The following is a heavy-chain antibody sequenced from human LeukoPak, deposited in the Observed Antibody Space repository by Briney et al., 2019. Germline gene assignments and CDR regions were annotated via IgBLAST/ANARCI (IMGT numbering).Heavy chain of an antibody. CDR3: ARSVHRLYGSGTNNWFDP. CDR2: ISAYNGNT. D-gene: IGHD3-10*01. CDR1: GYTFTSYG. Sequence: ASVKVSCKASGYTFTSYGISWVRQAPGQGLEWMGWISAYNGNTNYAQKLQGRVTMTTDTSTSTAYMELRSLRSDDTAVYYCARSVHRLYGSGTNNWFDPWGQGTLVTVSS. J-gene: IGHJ5*02. V-gene: IGHV1-18*01.